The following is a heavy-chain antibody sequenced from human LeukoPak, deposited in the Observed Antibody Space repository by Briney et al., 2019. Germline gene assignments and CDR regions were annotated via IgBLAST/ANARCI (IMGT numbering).Heavy chain of an antibody. J-gene: IGHJ4*02. D-gene: IGHD5-12*01. CDR2: ISSSSNNI. CDR3: TRDHGTAVDIVARDYFDY. Sequence: GGSLRLSCAASGFTFSTYTMNWVRQAPGKGLEWVSSISSSSNNINYADSVKGRFTISRDNAMNSVHLQMNSLRVEDTAVYYCTRDHGTAVDIVARDYFDYWGQGTLVTVSS. CDR1: GFTFSTYT. V-gene: IGHV3-21*03.